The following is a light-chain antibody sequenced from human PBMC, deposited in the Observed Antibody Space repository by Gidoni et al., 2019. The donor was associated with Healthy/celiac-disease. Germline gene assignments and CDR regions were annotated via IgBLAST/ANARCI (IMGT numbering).Light chain of an antibody. CDR2: EDS. V-gene: IGLV3-10*01. Sequence: SYDLTQPPSVSVSPGQTAGITCSGDALPKKYAYWYQQKSGQAPVLVIDEDSKRPSGIPARFSGSSSGTMATLTISGAQVEDEADYYCYSTDSSGNLYVFRTGTKVTVL. CDR1: ALPKKY. CDR3: YSTDSSGNLYV. J-gene: IGLJ1*01.